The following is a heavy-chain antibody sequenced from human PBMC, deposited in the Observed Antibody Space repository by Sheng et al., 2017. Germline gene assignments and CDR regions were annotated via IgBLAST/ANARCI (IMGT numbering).Heavy chain of an antibody. V-gene: IGHV1-18*01. D-gene: IGHD2-15*01. Sequence: QVQLVQSGAEVKKPGASVKVSCKASGYTFTSYGISWVRQAPGQGLEWMGWISAYNGNTNYAQKLQGRVTMTTDTSTSTAYMELRSLRSDDTAVYYCARDHRDLVVTVAKEADWFDPWGQGTLVTVSS. CDR2: ISAYNGNT. CDR1: GYTFTSYG. CDR3: ARDHRDLVVTVAKEADWFDP. J-gene: IGHJ5*02.